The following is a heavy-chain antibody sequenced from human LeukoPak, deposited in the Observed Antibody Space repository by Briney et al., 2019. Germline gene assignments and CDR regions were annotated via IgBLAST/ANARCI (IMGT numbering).Heavy chain of an antibody. J-gene: IGHJ3*02. Sequence: GGSLRLSCAASGFTFSSYWMSWVRQAPGKGLEWVSYISSSGSTIYYADSVKGRFTISRDNAKNSLYLQMNSLRAEDTAVYYCARDAYGDYEDAFDIWGQGTMVTVSS. D-gene: IGHD4-17*01. CDR2: ISSSGSTI. CDR1: GFTFSSYW. V-gene: IGHV3-48*04. CDR3: ARDAYGDYEDAFDI.